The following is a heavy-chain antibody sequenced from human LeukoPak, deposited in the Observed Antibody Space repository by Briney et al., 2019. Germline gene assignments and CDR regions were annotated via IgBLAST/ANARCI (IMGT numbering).Heavy chain of an antibody. V-gene: IGHV1-18*01. CDR2: LSAYNGNT. D-gene: IGHD3-10*01. Sequence: ASVKLSFKASGYTFTSYGNSWVRQAPAQGLEWMGWLSAYNGNTNYAQKLQGRVTMTTDTSTSTAYMELRSLRSDDTAVYYCARDSRYGSGSSPIDYWGQGTLVTVSS. J-gene: IGHJ4*02. CDR1: GYTFTSYG. CDR3: ARDSRYGSGSSPIDY.